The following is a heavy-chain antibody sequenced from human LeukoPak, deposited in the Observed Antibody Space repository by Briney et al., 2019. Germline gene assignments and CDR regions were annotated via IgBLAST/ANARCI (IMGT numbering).Heavy chain of an antibody. J-gene: IGHJ4*02. CDR3: ARGIVVVPAGIDY. D-gene: IGHD2-2*01. Sequence: GGSLRLSCAASGFTFSSYAMHWVRQAPGKRLEWVAVISYDGSNKYYADSVKGRFTISRDNSKNTLYLQMNSLRAEDTAVYYCARGIVVVPAGIDYWGQGTLVTVSS. CDR1: GFTFSSYA. CDR2: ISYDGSNK. V-gene: IGHV3-30-3*01.